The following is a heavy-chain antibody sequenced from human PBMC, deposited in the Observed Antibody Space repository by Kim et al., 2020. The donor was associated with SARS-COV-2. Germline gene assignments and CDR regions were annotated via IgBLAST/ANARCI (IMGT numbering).Heavy chain of an antibody. D-gene: IGHD6-19*01. CDR1: GFTFSSCW. Sequence: GGSLRLSCAASGFTFSSCWMHWVRQAPGKGLVWVSRINTDGSSTTYADSVKGRFTISRDNAKNTLYLQMNSLRAEDTAVYYCAREGSGWPLGGFDSWGQGTMVTVSS. CDR3: AREGSGWPLGGFDS. V-gene: IGHV3-74*01. CDR2: INTDGSST. J-gene: IGHJ3*02.